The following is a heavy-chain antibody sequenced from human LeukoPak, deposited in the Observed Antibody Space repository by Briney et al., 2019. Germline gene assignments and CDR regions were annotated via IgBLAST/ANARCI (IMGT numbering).Heavy chain of an antibody. CDR1: GYTFTSYY. CDR2: INPSGGTT. Sequence: ASVKVSCKASGYTFTSYYMHWVRQAPGQGLEWMGIINPSGGTTTYTQKFQGRVTMTRDTSTSTVYMELSSLRSEDTAVYYCARDRCSSTSCYVEGPSDSSNWFDPWGQGTLVTVSS. D-gene: IGHD2-2*01. J-gene: IGHJ5*02. CDR3: ARDRCSSTSCYVEGPSDSSNWFDP. V-gene: IGHV1-46*01.